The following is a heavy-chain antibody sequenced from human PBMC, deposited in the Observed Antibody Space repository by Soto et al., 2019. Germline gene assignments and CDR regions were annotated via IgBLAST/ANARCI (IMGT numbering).Heavy chain of an antibody. D-gene: IGHD6-19*01. CDR3: ARAYSSGDNYYYYMDV. CDR2: INPNSGGT. V-gene: IGHV1-2*04. CDR1: GYTFTGYY. J-gene: IGHJ6*03. Sequence: GASVKVSCKASGYTFTGYYMHWVRQAPGQGLEWMGWINPNSGGTNYAQKFQGWVTMTRDTSISTAYMELSRLRSDDTAVYYCARAYSSGDNYYYYMDVWGKGTTVTVSS.